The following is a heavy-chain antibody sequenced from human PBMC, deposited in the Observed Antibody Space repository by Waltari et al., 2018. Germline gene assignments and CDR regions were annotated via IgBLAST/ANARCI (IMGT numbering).Heavy chain of an antibody. D-gene: IGHD6-6*01. J-gene: IGHJ6*02. CDR2: IYSGGDT. V-gene: IGHV3-53*01. Sequence: EVQLVESGGGLIQPGGSLRLSCAASGLTVSNTYMTWVRQAPGKGLEWVSVIYSGGDTYYADSVKGRFTISRDNSKNMLYLQMNSLRAEDTAVYYCARESRSSSSYYYYGMDVWGRGTTVTVSS. CDR3: ARESRSSSSYYYYGMDV. CDR1: GLTVSNTY.